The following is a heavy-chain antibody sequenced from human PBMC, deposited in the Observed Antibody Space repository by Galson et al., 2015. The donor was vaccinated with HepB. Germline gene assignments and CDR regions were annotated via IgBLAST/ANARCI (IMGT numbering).Heavy chain of an antibody. CDR1: GYTFTSYA. CDR3: ARDGSPYYDFWSGYDAFDI. V-gene: IGHV1-3*01. J-gene: IGHJ3*02. CDR2: INAGNGNT. D-gene: IGHD3-3*01. Sequence: SVKVSCKASGYTFTSYAMHWVRQAPGQRLEWMGWINAGNGNTKYSQKFQGRVTITRDTSASTAYMELSSLRSEGTAVYYCARDGSPYYDFWSGYDAFDIWGQGTMVTVSS.